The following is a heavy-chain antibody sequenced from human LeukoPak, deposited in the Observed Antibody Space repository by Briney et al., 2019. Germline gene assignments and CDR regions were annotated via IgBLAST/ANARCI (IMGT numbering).Heavy chain of an antibody. CDR3: ARVGRTEYYYYMDV. V-gene: IGHV4-59*01. J-gene: IGHJ6*03. CDR2: IYYSGST. D-gene: IGHD1-14*01. Sequence: SETLSLTCTVSGGSISSYYWSWIRQPPGKGLEWIGYIYYSGSTNYNPSLKSRVTISVDTSKNQFSLKLSSVTAADTAVYYCARVGRTEYYYYMDVWGKGTTVTISS. CDR1: GGSISSYY.